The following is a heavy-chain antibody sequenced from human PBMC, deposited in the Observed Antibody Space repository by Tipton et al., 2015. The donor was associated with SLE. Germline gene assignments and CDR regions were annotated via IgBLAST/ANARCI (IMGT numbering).Heavy chain of an antibody. D-gene: IGHD3-10*01. V-gene: IGHV1-69*01. CDR2: IIPIFATT. CDR1: GGTFSSYA. Sequence: QVQLVQSGAEVKKPGSSVKVSCKTSGGTFSSYAISWVRQAPGQGIEWMGGIIPIFATTNYAQRFQGRVTITADESTSTAYMELSSLRSEDTAVYYCATPTHYYGSGSYLNAFDIWGQGTMVTVSS. J-gene: IGHJ3*02. CDR3: ATPTHYYGSGSYLNAFDI.